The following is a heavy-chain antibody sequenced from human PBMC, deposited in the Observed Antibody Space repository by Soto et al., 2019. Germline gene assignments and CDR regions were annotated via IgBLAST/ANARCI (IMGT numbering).Heavy chain of an antibody. CDR1: GGSFSGYY. J-gene: IGHJ6*02. D-gene: IGHD4-4*01. V-gene: IGHV4-34*01. CDR2: INHSGST. Sequence: SETLSLTCAVYGGSFSGYYWSWIRQPPGKGLEWIGEINHSGSTNYNPSLKSRVTISVDTSKNQFSLKLSSVTAADMAVYYCASILEATVTSNYYYYGMDVWGQGTTVTVSS. CDR3: ASILEATVTSNYYYYGMDV.